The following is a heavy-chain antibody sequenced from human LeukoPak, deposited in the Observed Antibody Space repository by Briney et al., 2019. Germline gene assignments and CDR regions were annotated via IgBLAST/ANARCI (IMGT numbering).Heavy chain of an antibody. J-gene: IGHJ4*02. Sequence: PGGSLRLSCAASGFTFSSYAMHWVRQAPGKGLEYVSAISSNGGSTYYANSVKGRFTISRDNSKNTLYLQMGGLRAEDMAVYYCARGPMSALYYDSSGYYYFDYWGQGTLVTVSS. D-gene: IGHD3-22*01. CDR1: GFTFSSYA. CDR2: ISSNGGST. V-gene: IGHV3-64*01. CDR3: ARGPMSALYYDSSGYYYFDY.